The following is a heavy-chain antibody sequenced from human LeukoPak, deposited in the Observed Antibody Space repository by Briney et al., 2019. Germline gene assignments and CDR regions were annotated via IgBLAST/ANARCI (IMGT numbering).Heavy chain of an antibody. CDR3: FGILVSWGAFDI. CDR2: IKEDGSIK. J-gene: IGHJ3*02. V-gene: IGHV3-7*01. CDR1: EFTFSNYW. Sequence: GGSLRLSCAASEFTFSNYWMSWVRQAPGKGPEWVASIKEDGSIKYYVDSVKGRFTISRDNAKNSLYLQMSSLRAEDTADCASFGILVSWGAFDIWGQGTMVTVSS. D-gene: IGHD5/OR15-5a*01.